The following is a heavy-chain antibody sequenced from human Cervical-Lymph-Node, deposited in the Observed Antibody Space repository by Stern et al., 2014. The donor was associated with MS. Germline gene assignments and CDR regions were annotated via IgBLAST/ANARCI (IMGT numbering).Heavy chain of an antibody. J-gene: IGHJ4*02. CDR2: IIPLFGTA. CDR3: ATVGDHYDSSGYYYGY. V-gene: IGHV1-69*01. CDR1: GGTFTRYA. D-gene: IGHD3-22*01. Sequence: EQIVESGAEVKKPGSSVKVSCKASGGTFTRYAISWVRQAPGQGLEWMGGIIPLFGTAHYAQKFQGIVTITADESTRTAYMDLSSLRSEDTAIYYCATVGDHYDSSGYYYGYWGQGTQVTVSS.